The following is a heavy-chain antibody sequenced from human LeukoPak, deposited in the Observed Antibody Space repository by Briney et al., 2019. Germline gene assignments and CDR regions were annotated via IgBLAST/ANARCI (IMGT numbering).Heavy chain of an antibody. Sequence: SETLSLTCTVSGGSISSYYWSWIRQPPGKGLEWSGYIYYSGSTNYNPSLKSRVTISVDTSKNQFSLKLSSVTAADTAVYYCARVISSSSWFDPWGQGTLVTVSS. V-gene: IGHV4-59*01. CDR2: IYYSGST. CDR3: ARVISSSSWFDP. J-gene: IGHJ5*02. D-gene: IGHD6-13*01. CDR1: GGSISSYY.